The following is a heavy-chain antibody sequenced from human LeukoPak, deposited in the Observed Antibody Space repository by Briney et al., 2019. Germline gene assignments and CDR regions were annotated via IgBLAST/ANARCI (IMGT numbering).Heavy chain of an antibody. CDR3: ARGLGAVAGTGEYDY. Sequence: PSETLSLTCTVSGGSISSSSYYWGWIRQPPGKGLEWIGSIYYSGSTYYNPSLKSRVTISVDTSKNQFSLKLSSVTAADTAMYYCARGLGAVAGTGEYDYWGQGTLVTVSS. CDR1: GGSISSSSYY. J-gene: IGHJ4*02. CDR2: IYYSGST. V-gene: IGHV4-39*07. D-gene: IGHD6-19*01.